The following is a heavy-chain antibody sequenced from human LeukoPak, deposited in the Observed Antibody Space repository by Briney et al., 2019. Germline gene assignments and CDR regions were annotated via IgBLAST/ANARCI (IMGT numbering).Heavy chain of an antibody. CDR1: GFTFSNYI. CDR2: ISSSSSTI. J-gene: IGHJ5*02. D-gene: IGHD3-10*01. V-gene: IGHV3-48*01. Sequence: GGALRLSWAASGFTFSNYIMNWVRQAPGKGLEWVSYISSSSSTIYYADFVKGRFTLPRDNAKNSLYLQMNSLRAEDSAVYYCARDPGWFEELFLGHSAAEPVHQYNWFDPWGQGTLVTVSS. CDR3: ARDPGWFEELFLGHSAAEPVHQYNWFDP.